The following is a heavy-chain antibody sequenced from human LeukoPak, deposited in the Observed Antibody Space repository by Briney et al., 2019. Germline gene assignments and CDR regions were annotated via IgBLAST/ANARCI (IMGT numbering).Heavy chain of an antibody. J-gene: IGHJ4*02. Sequence: PGGSLRLSCAASGFTFSSYGMHWVRHAPDKGLEWVAVIWYDGSNKYYADSVKGRFTISRDDSKNTAYLQMNSLKTEDTAVYYCTGGSGWYSPDYWGQGTLVTVSS. D-gene: IGHD6-19*01. CDR1: GFTFSSYG. CDR3: TGGSGWYSPDY. V-gene: IGHV3-33*01. CDR2: IWYDGSNK.